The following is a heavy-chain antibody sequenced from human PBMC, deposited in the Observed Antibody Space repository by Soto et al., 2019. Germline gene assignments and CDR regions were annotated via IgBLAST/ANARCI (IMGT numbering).Heavy chain of an antibody. CDR3: VRGLITGSQYSGGWYYFDS. V-gene: IGHV4-31*03. Sequence: PSESLSLTCTVSGGSICSAGYYWSWIRQNPKKGLEWIGYIYYSGSTYYKPSLKSRVTISVHTSNSQFSLEQSSVTAADTAVYYCVRGLITGSQYSGGWYYFDSWGQGTQVTVSS. CDR2: IYYSGST. CDR1: GGSICSAGYY. D-gene: IGHD1-26*01. J-gene: IGHJ4*02.